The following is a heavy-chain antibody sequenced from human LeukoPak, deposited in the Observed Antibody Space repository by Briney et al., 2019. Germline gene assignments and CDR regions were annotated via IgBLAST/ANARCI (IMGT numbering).Heavy chain of an antibody. CDR2: ISAYNGNT. D-gene: IGHD2-2*01. CDR1: GYTFTSYG. CDR3: ARDPVDQLLYGGHNWFDP. V-gene: IGHV1-18*01. Sequence: ASVKVSCKASGYTFTSYGISWVQQAPGQGLEWMGWISAYNGNTNYAQKLQGRVTMTTDTSTSTAYMELRSLRSDDTAVYYCARDPVDQLLYGGHNWFDPWGQGTLVTVSS. J-gene: IGHJ5*02.